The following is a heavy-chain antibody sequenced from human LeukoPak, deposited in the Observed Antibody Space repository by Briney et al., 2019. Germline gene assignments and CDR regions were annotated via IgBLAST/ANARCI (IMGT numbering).Heavy chain of an antibody. CDR3: ARDNRAAAAYYYYYYMDV. Sequence: SETLSLTCTVSGGSISSYYWSWIRQPPGKGLEWIGYIYHSGSTYYNPSLKSRVTISVDRSKNQFSLKLSSVTAADTAVYYCARDNRAAAAYYYYYYMDVWGKGTTVTVSS. CDR2: IYHSGST. J-gene: IGHJ6*03. V-gene: IGHV4-59*12. D-gene: IGHD6-13*01. CDR1: GGSISSYY.